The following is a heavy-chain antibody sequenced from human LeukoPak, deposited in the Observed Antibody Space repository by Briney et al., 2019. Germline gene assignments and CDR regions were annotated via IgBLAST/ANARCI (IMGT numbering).Heavy chain of an antibody. CDR3: ARGKGTHPFSSSWYIEDY. CDR2: IIPIFGTA. CDR1: GATFSSYA. D-gene: IGHD6-13*01. Sequence: SVKVSCKASGATFSSYAISWVRQAPGQGLEWMGGIIPIFGTANYAQKFQGRVTITTDESTSTAYMELSSLRSEDTAVYYCARGKGTHPFSSSWYIEDYWGQGTLVTVSS. V-gene: IGHV1-69*05. J-gene: IGHJ4*02.